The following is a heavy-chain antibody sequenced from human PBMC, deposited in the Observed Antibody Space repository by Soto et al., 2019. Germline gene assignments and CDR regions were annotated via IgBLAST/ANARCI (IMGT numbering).Heavy chain of an antibody. D-gene: IGHD2-2*01. CDR2: ISAYDGKT. CDR1: GYTFNTYG. CDR3: AIYHLELFRFDY. J-gene: IGHJ4*02. V-gene: IGHV1-18*01. Sequence: GASVKVSCKTSGYTFNTYGINWVRQAPGQGLELMGWISAYDGKTTYAEKFQGRVTLTTDTSTSTAYMELRSLRSDDTAMYFCAIYHLELFRFDYWGQGTLVTVSS.